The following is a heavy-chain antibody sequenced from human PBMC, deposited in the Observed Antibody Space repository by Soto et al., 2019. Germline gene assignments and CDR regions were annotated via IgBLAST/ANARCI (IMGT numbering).Heavy chain of an antibody. CDR3: ARDRSTWYESDY. Sequence: EVQLLESGGGLVQPGGSLRLSCAASGITFSSYAMSWVRQAPGKGLQWVSSISGSGATTSYADSVKGRFTISRDNSRNTLFLQMNSLRVEDTAVYYGARDRSTWYESDYWGQGTLVTVSS. J-gene: IGHJ4*02. D-gene: IGHD6-13*01. CDR2: ISGSGATT. CDR1: GITFSSYA. V-gene: IGHV3-23*01.